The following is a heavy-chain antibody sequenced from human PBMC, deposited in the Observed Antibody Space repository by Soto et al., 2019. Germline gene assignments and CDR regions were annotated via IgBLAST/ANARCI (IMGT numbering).Heavy chain of an antibody. Sequence: QVQLVESGGGLVKPGGSLRLSCAASGFTFSDYYITWIRQAPGKGLEWVSYISSSGSTIFYADSVKGRFTISRDNAKNSLYLQMNSLRAEDTAVYYCARDVTTTALMDVWGQGTTVTVSS. CDR1: GFTFSDYY. J-gene: IGHJ6*02. V-gene: IGHV3-11*01. CDR3: ARDVTTTALMDV. CDR2: ISSSGSTI. D-gene: IGHD4-17*01.